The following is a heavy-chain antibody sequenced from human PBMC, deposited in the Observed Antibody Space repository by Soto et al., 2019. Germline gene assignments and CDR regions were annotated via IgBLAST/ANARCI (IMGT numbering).Heavy chain of an antibody. CDR1: GASISSVDYY. CDR3: ARAGYFYDSSGYYFDAFDI. J-gene: IGHJ3*02. D-gene: IGHD3-22*01. Sequence: QVQLQESGPGLVKPSQTLSLTCSVSGASISSVDYYWTWIRQPPGKGLEWIGCIYHSETTYYSSSLKSPVTISVDTSKNQLSLNLNSVTAADTAVYYCARAGYFYDSSGYYFDAFDIWGQGTMVTVTS. CDR2: IYHSETT. V-gene: IGHV4-30-4*01.